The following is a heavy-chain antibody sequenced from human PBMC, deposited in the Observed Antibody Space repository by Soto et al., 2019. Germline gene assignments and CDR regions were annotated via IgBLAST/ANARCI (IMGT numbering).Heavy chain of an antibody. V-gene: IGHV4-30-2*05. J-gene: IGHJ6*02. CDR1: GESTTWGTNY. CDR2: VFHSGTT. CDR3: ARARGYCTGASCSPFYFYGLPV. D-gene: IGHD2-8*02. Sequence: LSVPSLLSGESTTWGTNYWCWIRLSQENGPEWVRFVFHSGTTFYTPSLQSRVLMSVDTSKNQFSLNVRSLTAADTAVYYCARARGYCTGASCSPFYFYGLPVWGHGTTVTVS.